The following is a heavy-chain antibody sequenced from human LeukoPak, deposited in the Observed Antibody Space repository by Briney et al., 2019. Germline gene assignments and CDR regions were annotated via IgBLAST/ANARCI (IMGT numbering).Heavy chain of an antibody. J-gene: IGHJ4*02. CDR3: ARGPRISEMATITWYFNY. V-gene: IGHV4-34*01. D-gene: IGHD5-24*01. Sequence: SETLSLTCIVYGGSFSAHYWAWIRQPPGKGLEWIGEINHSGSTNYNPSLKSRVTISVDTSMSQFSLNLNSVTAADTAVYYCARGPRISEMATITWYFNYWGQGTLVTVSS. CDR1: GGSFSAHY. CDR2: INHSGST.